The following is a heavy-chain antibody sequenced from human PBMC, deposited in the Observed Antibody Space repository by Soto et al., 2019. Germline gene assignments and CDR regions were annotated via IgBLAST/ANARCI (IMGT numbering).Heavy chain of an antibody. D-gene: IGHD6-13*01. CDR1: GYTFTSYA. CDR3: ARAYGYSSSWAGL. V-gene: IGHV1-3*01. Sequence: QVQLVQSGAEVNKPGASVKVSCKASGYTFTSYAMHWVRQAPGQRLEWMGWINAGNGNTKYSQKFQGRVTITRDTSASTAYMELSSLRSEDTAVYYCARAYGYSSSWAGLWGQGTLVTVSS. CDR2: INAGNGNT. J-gene: IGHJ4*02.